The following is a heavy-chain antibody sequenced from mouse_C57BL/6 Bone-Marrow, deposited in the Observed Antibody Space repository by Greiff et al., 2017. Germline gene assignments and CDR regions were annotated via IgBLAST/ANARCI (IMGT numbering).Heavy chain of an antibody. CDR3: TTVIYPYYFDY. D-gene: IGHD1-3*01. CDR2: IDPENGDT. Sequence: VHVKQSGAELVRPGASVKLSCTASGFNIKDDYMHWVKQRPEQGLEWIGWIDPENGDTGYASKFQGKATITADTSSNTAYLQHSSLTSEDTAVYYFTTVIYPYYFDYWGQGTTLTVSS. J-gene: IGHJ2*01. V-gene: IGHV14-4*01. CDR1: GFNIKDDY.